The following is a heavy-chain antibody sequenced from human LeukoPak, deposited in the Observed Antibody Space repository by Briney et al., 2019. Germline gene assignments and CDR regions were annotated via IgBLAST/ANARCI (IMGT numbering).Heavy chain of an antibody. Sequence: SETLSLTCTVSGGSISSSSYYWGWIRQPPGKGLEWIGSIYYSGSTYYNPSLKSRVTISVDTSKNQFSLKLSSVTAADTAVYYCARPLSSGWYGPFDYWGQGTLVTVSS. V-gene: IGHV4-39*01. J-gene: IGHJ4*02. CDR3: ARPLSSGWYGPFDY. D-gene: IGHD6-19*01. CDR1: GGSISSSSYY. CDR2: IYYSGST.